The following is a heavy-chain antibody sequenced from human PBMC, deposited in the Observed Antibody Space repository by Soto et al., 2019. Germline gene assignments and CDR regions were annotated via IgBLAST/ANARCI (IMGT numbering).Heavy chain of an antibody. D-gene: IGHD1-26*01. V-gene: IGHV3-23*01. J-gene: IGHJ5*01. CDR1: GGPIIRYG. Sequence: GGPLILCSASAGGPIIRYGMSLVRPAPGKGLEWVSTFSGPGGGTYYADSVKGRFTISRDNFKSTLYLQMSSLRAEDTAVYYCAKGKISTTTYTSSDSWGQGNLVTFS. CDR2: FSGPGGGT. CDR3: AKGKISTTTYTSSDS.